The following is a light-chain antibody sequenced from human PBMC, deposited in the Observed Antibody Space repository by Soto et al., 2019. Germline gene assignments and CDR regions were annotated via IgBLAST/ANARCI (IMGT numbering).Light chain of an antibody. J-gene: IGLJ2*01. V-gene: IGLV1-47*01. Sequence: QSVLTQPPSASGTPGQRVTISCSGSSSNTGSNYVYWYQQLPGTAPKLLIDTNNQRPSGVPDRFSGSKSGTSASLAISGLRSEDEANYYCAAWDDSLSGRVSGGGTKLTVL. CDR3: AAWDDSLSGRV. CDR1: SSNTGSNY. CDR2: TNN.